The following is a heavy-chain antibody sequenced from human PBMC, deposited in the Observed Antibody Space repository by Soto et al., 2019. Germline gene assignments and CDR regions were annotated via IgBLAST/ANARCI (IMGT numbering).Heavy chain of an antibody. CDR1: GFAFSNYG. CDR2: IWYDGSNK. J-gene: IGHJ6*02. D-gene: IGHD2-21*02. V-gene: IGHV3-33*01. Sequence: QVQLVESGGGVVQPGRSLRLSCAASGFAFSNYGMHWVRQAPGKGLEWVAVIWYDGSNKYYADSVKGRFTISRDNSKNTLYVQRNSLRAEDTAVYYCARSGDHDYYYAMDVWGQGTTVTVSS. CDR3: ARSGDHDYYYAMDV.